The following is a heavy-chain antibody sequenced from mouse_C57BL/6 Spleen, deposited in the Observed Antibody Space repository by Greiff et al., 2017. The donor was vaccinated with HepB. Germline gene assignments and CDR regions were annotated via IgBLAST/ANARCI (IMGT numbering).Heavy chain of an antibody. J-gene: IGHJ1*03. CDR1: GFTFSSYG. CDR2: ISSGGSYT. Sequence: EVHLVESGGDLVKPGGSLKLSCAASGFTFSSYGMSWVRQTPDKRLEWVTTISSGGSYTYYPDSVKGRFTISRDNAKNTLYLQMSSLKSEDTAMYYCAREGSVWGTGTTVTVSS. V-gene: IGHV5-6*01. CDR3: AREGSV.